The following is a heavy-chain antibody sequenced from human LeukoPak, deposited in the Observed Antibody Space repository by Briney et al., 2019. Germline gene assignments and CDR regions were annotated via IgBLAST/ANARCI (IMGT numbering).Heavy chain of an antibody. CDR1: GGSISSYY. Sequence: SETLSLTCTVSGGSISSYYWSWIRQPAGKGLEWIGRIYTSGSTNYNPSLKSRVTMSVDTSKNQFSLKLSSVTAADTAVYYCASSLGTAMVPIFDYWGQGTLVTVSS. D-gene: IGHD5-18*01. J-gene: IGHJ4*02. CDR2: IYTSGST. CDR3: ASSLGTAMVPIFDY. V-gene: IGHV4-4*07.